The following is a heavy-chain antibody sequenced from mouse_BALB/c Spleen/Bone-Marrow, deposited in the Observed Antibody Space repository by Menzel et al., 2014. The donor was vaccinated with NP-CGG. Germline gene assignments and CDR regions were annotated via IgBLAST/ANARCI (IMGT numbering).Heavy chain of an antibody. J-gene: IGHJ3*01. CDR1: GYTFTNYW. Sequence: QVQLQQSGAELARPGASVKLSCKASGYTFTNYWMHWVKQRPGQGLEWIGTIFPGDGDTRYTQKFKGKATLTADKSSTTAYMQLSSLASEDSAVSYCARGGITTSPFAYWGQGTLVTVSA. CDR2: IFPGDGDT. V-gene: IGHV1-87*01. D-gene: IGHD2-4*01. CDR3: ARGGITTSPFAY.